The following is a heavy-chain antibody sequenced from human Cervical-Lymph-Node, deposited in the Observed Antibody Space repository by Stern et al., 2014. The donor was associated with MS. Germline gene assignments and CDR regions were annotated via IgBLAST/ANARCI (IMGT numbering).Heavy chain of an antibody. CDR3: TTSIFGVVALGWFDP. CDR2: ISSKAYGGTT. Sequence: EVQLVESGGGLVKPGRSLRLSCTASGFTFGDYAMSWFRQAPGKGLEWVGFISSKAYGGTTEYAASVKGRFTISRDDSKSIAYLQMNSLKTEDTAVYYCTTSIFGVVALGWFDPWGQGTLVTVSS. J-gene: IGHJ5*02. CDR1: GFTFGDYA. V-gene: IGHV3-49*05. D-gene: IGHD3-3*01.